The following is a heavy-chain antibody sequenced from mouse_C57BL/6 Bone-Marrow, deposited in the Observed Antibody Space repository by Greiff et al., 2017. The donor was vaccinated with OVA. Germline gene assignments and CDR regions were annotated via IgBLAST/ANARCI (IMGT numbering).Heavy chain of an antibody. CDR1: GDVVGGVC. J-gene: IGHJ2*01. D-gene: IGHD2-4*01. V-gene: IGHV1-64*01. CDR3: VLRRYFDY. Sequence: QVQLQQPGAELVKPGASVKLSCKAYGDVVGGVCMHWVKQRPGQGLEWIGMIHPNSGSTNYNEKFKSKATLTVDKSSSTAYMQLSSLTSEDSAVYYCVLRRYFDYWGQGTTLTVSS. CDR2: IHPNSGST.